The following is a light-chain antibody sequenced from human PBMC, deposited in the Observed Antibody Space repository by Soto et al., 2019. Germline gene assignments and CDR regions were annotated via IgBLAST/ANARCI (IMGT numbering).Light chain of an antibody. J-gene: IGKJ3*01. V-gene: IGKV3-15*01. CDR3: QQYNNWPPIT. Sequence: EIVMTQSPATLSVSPGERATLSCRASQSVSSNLAWYQQRPGQAPRLLIYGASTRADGIPARFSGSGSGTEFTLTISSLQSEDVAVYYGQQYNNWPPITFGPGTKVDI. CDR1: QSVSSN. CDR2: GAS.